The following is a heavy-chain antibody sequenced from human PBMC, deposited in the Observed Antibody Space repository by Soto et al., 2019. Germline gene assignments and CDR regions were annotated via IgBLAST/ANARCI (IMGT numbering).Heavy chain of an antibody. V-gene: IGHV3-72*01. D-gene: IGHD6-19*01. Sequence: PGGSLRLSCAGSGFTLSDHYIDWVRQAPGKGLEWVGRSRDKPQGYSTAYAASVKGRFTTSRDESKNSAYLQMNSLKTEDTAVYYCARDGAVAGDSNFDYWGQGTLVTVSS. CDR1: GFTLSDHY. CDR2: SRDKPQGYST. J-gene: IGHJ4*02. CDR3: ARDGAVAGDSNFDY.